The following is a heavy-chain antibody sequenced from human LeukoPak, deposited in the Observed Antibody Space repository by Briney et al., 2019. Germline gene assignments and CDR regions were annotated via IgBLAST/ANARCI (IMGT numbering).Heavy chain of an antibody. J-gene: IGHJ6*03. CDR1: GFTFSSYT. Sequence: GGSLRLSCAASGFTFSSYTMNWVRQAPGKGLEWVSSISSSSSYIYYADSVKGRFTISRDNSKNTLYLQMNSLRAEDTAVYYCAKDFGYCSSTSCYSTLYYYYYMDVWGKGTTVTVSS. CDR3: AKDFGYCSSTSCYSTLYYYYYMDV. D-gene: IGHD2-2*01. CDR2: ISSSSSYI. V-gene: IGHV3-21*01.